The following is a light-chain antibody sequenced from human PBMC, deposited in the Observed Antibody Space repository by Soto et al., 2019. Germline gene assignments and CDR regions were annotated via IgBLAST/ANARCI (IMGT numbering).Light chain of an antibody. V-gene: IGKV3-20*01. CDR3: QQYGSSPRT. Sequence: EIVLTQSPATLSLSPGERATLSCRASQSLPSSDLAWYQQKPGQAPRLLIYGASSRANGIPDRFSGSGSWTDFTLTINRLEPEDFAVYYCQQYGSSPRTFGQGTKVDIK. J-gene: IGKJ1*01. CDR2: GAS. CDR1: QSLPSSD.